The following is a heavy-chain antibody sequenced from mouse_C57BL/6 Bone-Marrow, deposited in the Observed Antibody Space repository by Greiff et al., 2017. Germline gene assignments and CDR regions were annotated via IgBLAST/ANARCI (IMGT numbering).Heavy chain of an antibody. CDR3: ASRYFDY. Sequence: EVQLQQSGAELVKPGASVKLSCTASGFNIKDYYMHWVKQRTEQGLEWIGRIDPEDGETKYATKFQGKATITADTTSHTAYLQLSSLTSEDTAVYYCASRYFDYWGQGTTLTVSS. CDR2: IDPEDGET. V-gene: IGHV14-2*01. J-gene: IGHJ2*01. CDR1: GFNIKDYY.